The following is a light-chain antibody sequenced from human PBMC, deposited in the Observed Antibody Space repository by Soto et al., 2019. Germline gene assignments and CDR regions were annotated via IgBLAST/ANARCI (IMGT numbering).Light chain of an antibody. CDR3: QQYDNWPQYT. CDR2: AVS. V-gene: IGKV3-15*01. Sequence: EIVMTQSPATLSVPPGERATLFCRASRNIGGKFAWFQQKTGQAPTLLLYAVSTRAAGVPPRFSGSGSGTEFTLTISSLQSDDFAVYYCQQYDNWPQYTFGQGTKLEIK. CDR1: RNIGGK. J-gene: IGKJ2*01.